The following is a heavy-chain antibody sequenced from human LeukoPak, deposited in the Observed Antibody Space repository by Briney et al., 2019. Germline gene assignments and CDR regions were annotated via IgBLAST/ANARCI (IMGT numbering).Heavy chain of an antibody. D-gene: IGHD6-13*01. J-gene: IGHJ4*02. Sequence: HAGGSLRLSCAAAGFTFGNYAMSWVRQAPGKGLEWVSAISGRGYSTYHADADRGRFTISRDNAKNTLYLQMNSLRAEDTAVYYCARGPRLSQLVPLDYWGRGTLVTVSS. CDR2: ISGRGYST. CDR1: GFTFGNYA. CDR3: ARGPRLSQLVPLDY. V-gene: IGHV3-23*01.